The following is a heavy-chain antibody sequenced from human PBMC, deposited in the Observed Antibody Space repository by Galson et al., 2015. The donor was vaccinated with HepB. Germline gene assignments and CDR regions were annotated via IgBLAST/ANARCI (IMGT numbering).Heavy chain of an antibody. CDR2: ISPYNGNT. CDR3: ARAGYSRGWDF. CDR1: GYTFTTYG. D-gene: IGHD6-19*01. V-gene: IGHV1-18*01. J-gene: IGHJ4*02. Sequence: SCKASGYTFTTYGITWVRQAPRQGLEWMGWISPYNGNTNYAQTLQGRVTMTTDTSTSTAYMELRSLTSDDTAVYYCARAGYSRGWDFWGQGTLVTVSS.